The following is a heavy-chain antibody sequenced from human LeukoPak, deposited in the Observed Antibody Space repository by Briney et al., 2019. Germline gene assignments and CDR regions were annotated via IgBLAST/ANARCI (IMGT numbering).Heavy chain of an antibody. CDR1: GFTFSSYA. D-gene: IGHD4-17*01. CDR2: ISSSGGNT. J-gene: IGHJ4*02. CDR3: AKLVTTFFDF. V-gene: IGHV3-23*01. Sequence: PGGSLRLSCAASGFTFSSYAMSWVRQAPGKGLEWVSAISSSGGNTYYADSVKGRFTISRDNSKSTLYLQMNSLRAEDTAVYYCAKLVTTFFDFWGQGTLVTASS.